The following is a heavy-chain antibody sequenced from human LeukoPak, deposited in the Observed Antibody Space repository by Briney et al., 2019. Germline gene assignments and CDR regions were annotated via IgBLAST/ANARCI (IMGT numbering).Heavy chain of an antibody. V-gene: IGHV3-23*01. Sequence: LSLTCAVYGGSFSGYYWSWIRQPPGKGLEWVSAMSSSDDGRYYAASVRGRFTISRDTSRSTLYLQMNSLRAEDAAVYYCAKAPVTSCRGAFCYPFDYWGQGTLVTVSS. J-gene: IGHJ4*02. CDR1: GGSFSGYY. D-gene: IGHD2-15*01. CDR3: AKAPVTSCRGAFCYPFDY. CDR2: MSSSDDGR.